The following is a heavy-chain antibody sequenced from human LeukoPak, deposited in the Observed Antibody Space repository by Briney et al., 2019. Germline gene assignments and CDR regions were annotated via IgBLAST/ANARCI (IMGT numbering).Heavy chain of an antibody. CDR3: ARGGGDAFVI. D-gene: IGHD5-12*01. CDR1: GFTVSSNY. J-gene: IGHJ3*02. Sequence: PGGSLRLSCAASGFTVSSNYMSGVRQPPGKGLEGVSVIYSGGSTYYADSVKGRFTLSRDNSKNTLNLEMNSLRAEDTAVYYCARGGGDAFVIWGQGTMVTVSS. V-gene: IGHV3-53*01. CDR2: IYSGGST.